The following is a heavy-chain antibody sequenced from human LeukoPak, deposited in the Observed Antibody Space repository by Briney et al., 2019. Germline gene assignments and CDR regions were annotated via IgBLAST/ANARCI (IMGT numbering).Heavy chain of an antibody. D-gene: IGHD4-23*01. V-gene: IGHV3-7*01. CDR1: GLTLSSRW. CDR3: ATSNSGPEY. CDR2: IDKDGSEE. J-gene: IGHJ4*02. Sequence: GGSLRLSCSASGLTLSSRWVNWVRQAPGKGLEWVAIIDKDGSEENYVDSARGRFTFSRDNAWNLVYLQMNSLRVEDTAVYYCATSNSGPEYWGQGTLVTVSS.